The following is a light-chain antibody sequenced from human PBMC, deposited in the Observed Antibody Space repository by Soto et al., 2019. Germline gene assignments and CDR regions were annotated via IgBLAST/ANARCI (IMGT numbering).Light chain of an antibody. Sequence: DIQMTQSPSSLSASVGDRVTITCRASQSISSYLNWYQQKPGKAPQLLIYAASSLQSGVPSRFSGSGSGTDFTLTISSLQPEDFATYYFQQSYRPLTVGGGTKVEIK. CDR3: QQSYRPLT. CDR1: QSISSY. J-gene: IGKJ4*01. V-gene: IGKV1-39*01. CDR2: AAS.